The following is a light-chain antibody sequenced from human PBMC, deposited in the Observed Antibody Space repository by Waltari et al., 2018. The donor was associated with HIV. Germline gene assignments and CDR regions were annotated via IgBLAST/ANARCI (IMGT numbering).Light chain of an antibody. Sequence: QPVLTQPPSISASLGASVTLTCTLSSGYSYYKVDWYQQRPGKGPRFVMRVGTGGIVGSRGDGIPNRFSVLGSGLNRFLTIKNIQEEDESDYYCGTDHGSGSDFDWVFGGGTKLSVL. J-gene: IGLJ3*02. V-gene: IGLV9-49*01. CDR1: SGYSYYK. CDR3: GTDHGSGSDFDWV. CDR2: VGTGGIVG.